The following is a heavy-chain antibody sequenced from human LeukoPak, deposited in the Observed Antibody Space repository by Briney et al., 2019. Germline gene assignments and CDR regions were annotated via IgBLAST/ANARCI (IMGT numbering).Heavy chain of an antibody. Sequence: GASVKVSCKASGYIFTTYYIGWVRQATGQGLEWMGWLNPNSGNAGYAQKFQGRVTISRNTSISTAYMELSSLRSDDTAIYYCARRKFLGWFDPWGQGTLVTVSS. J-gene: IGHJ5*02. CDR2: LNPNSGNA. V-gene: IGHV1-8*03. D-gene: IGHD7-27*01. CDR3: ARRKFLGWFDP. CDR1: GYIFTTYY.